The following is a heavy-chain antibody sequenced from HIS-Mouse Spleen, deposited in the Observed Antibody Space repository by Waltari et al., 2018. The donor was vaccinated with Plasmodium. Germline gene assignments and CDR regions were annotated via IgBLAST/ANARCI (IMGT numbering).Heavy chain of an antibody. V-gene: IGHV3-30*18. J-gene: IGHJ4*02. Sequence: QVQLVESGGGVVQPGRSLRLSCAASGFLFSSFGLHWVRQAPGKGLEWVAVISYDGSNKYYADSVKGRFTISRDNSKNTLYLQMNSLRAEDTAVYYCAKDRRSSSWYVDYWGQGTLVTVSS. CDR2: ISYDGSNK. CDR3: AKDRRSSSWYVDY. CDR1: GFLFSSFG. D-gene: IGHD6-13*01.